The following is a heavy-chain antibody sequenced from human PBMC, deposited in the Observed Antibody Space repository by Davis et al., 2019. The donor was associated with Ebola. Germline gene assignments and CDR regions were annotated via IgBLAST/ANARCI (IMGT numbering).Heavy chain of an antibody. V-gene: IGHV1-2*06. CDR2: INPYSGGT. J-gene: IGHJ3*02. Sequence: ASVKVSCKASGYTFTGYYLHWVRQAPGQGLEWMGRINPYSGGTNYAQKFQGRVTMTRDTSISTAYMELSRLRSDDTAVYYCARVGYYYDSSGYRNHDAFDIWGQGTMVTVS. D-gene: IGHD3-22*01. CDR1: GYTFTGYY. CDR3: ARVGYYYDSSGYRNHDAFDI.